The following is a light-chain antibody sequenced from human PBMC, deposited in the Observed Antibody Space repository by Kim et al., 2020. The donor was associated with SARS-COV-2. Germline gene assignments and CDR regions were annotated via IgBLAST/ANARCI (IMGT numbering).Light chain of an antibody. V-gene: IGLV2-14*01. CDR3: SSYTRSTTLV. CDR2: EVS. Sequence: GQAITISCPGNSRDVGGYNYVSCYQQHPGKAPKLMIYEVSNRPSGVSDRFSGSKSGNTASLTISGLQTEDEADYYCSSYTRSTTLVFGGGTQLTVL. CDR1: SRDVGGYNY. J-gene: IGLJ2*01.